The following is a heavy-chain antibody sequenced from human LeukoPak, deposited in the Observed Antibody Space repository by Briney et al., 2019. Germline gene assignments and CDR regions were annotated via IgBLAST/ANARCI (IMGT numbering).Heavy chain of an antibody. CDR2: ISHSGST. Sequence: SETPSLTCAVYGGSFSGYYWSWIRQPPGKGLEWIGEISHSGSTNYNPSLKSRVTISVDTSKNQFSLKLSSVTAADTAVYYCARGKTHSYYYDSSAKPKGYFDYWGQGTLVTVSS. CDR3: ARGKTHSYYYDSSAKPKGYFDY. CDR1: GGSFSGYY. J-gene: IGHJ4*02. D-gene: IGHD3-22*01. V-gene: IGHV4-34*01.